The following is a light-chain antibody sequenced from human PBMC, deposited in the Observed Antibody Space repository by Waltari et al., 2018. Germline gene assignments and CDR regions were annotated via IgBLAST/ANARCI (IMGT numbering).Light chain of an antibody. CDR3: QQYNNWPPGT. J-gene: IGKJ1*01. CDR1: QTIGLS. V-gene: IGKV3-15*01. Sequence: TVVTQSPATLSVSPGERASLSCRTSQTIGLSLAWYQQKPGQAPRLLIYHGSTRATGIPARFSGSGSESEFTLTISSLQSEDVAVYYCQQYNNWPPGTFGQGTRVEI. CDR2: HGS.